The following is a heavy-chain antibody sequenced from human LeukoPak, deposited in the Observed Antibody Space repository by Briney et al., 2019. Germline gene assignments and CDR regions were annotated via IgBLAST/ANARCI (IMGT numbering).Heavy chain of an antibody. D-gene: IGHD6-13*01. CDR2: IWYDGSNK. CDR1: GFTFSSYG. CDR3: ARDNRVSLDY. V-gene: IGHV3-33*01. J-gene: IGHJ4*02. Sequence: PGRSLRLSCAASGFTFSSYGMPWVRQAPGKGLEWVAVIWYDGSNKYYADSVKGRFTISRDNSKNTLYLQMNSLRAEDTAVYYCARDNRVSLDYWGQGTLVTVSS.